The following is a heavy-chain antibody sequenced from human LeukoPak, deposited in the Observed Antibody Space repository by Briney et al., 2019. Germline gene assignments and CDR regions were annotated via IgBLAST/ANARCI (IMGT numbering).Heavy chain of an antibody. D-gene: IGHD2-15*01. Sequence: GGSLRFSCVASRFTFNTYAVNWVRQAPGKGLEWVSAISSNGDFTYYADSVRGRFTISRDNSKNTVFLQMNGLRAEDTAVYYCARVKRDCSGGTCYSYDYWGQGTLVTVSS. J-gene: IGHJ4*02. CDR1: RFTFNTYA. CDR3: ARVKRDCSGGTCYSYDY. V-gene: IGHV3-23*01. CDR2: ISSNGDFT.